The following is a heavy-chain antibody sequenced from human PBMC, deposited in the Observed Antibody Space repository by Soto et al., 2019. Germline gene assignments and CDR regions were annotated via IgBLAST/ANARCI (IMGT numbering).Heavy chain of an antibody. J-gene: IGHJ4*02. CDR1: GGSISSSSYY. CDR3: ARDNPPTAYCGGDCYPYYFDY. V-gene: IGHV4-39*02. Sequence: SETLSLTCTVSGGSISSSSYYWGWIRQPPGKGLEWIGSIYYSGSTYYNPSLKSRVTISVDTSKNQFSLKLSSVTAADTAVYYCARDNPPTAYCGGDCYPYYFDYWGQGTLVTVSS. D-gene: IGHD2-21*02. CDR2: IYYSGST.